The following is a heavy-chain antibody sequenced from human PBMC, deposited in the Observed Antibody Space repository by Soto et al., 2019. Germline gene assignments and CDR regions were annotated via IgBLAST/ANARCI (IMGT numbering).Heavy chain of an antibody. V-gene: IGHV1-69*01. CDR3: ERLFYGPYQYVDVDYFPDWRDP. CDR2: IMPLLGST. Sequence: QVQMVQSGPEVKKPGSSVKVSCKAPGGTFSIYGINWVRQAPGQGLEWMGGIMPLLGSTHYAEKFKGRVTITADESTTTSYMEMSSLRSEDPAIYSCERLFYGPYQYVDVDYFPDWRDPWGQGTLVTVSA. J-gene: IGHJ5*02. D-gene: IGHD2-2*03. CDR1: GGTFSIYG.